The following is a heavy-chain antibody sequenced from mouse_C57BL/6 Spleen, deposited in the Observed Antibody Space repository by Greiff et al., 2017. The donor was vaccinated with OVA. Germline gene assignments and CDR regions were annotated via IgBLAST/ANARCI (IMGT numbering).Heavy chain of an antibody. V-gene: IGHV5-16*01. CDR3: ARGSYYMFFDY. D-gene: IGHD2-12*01. CDR1: GFTFSDYY. Sequence: EVQVVESEGGLVQPGSSMKLSCTASGFTFSDYYMAWVRQVPEKGLEWVANINYDGSSTYYLESLKSRFIISRDNAKNILYLQMSSLKSEDTATYYCARGSYYMFFDYWGQGTTLTVSS. CDR2: INYDGSST. J-gene: IGHJ2*01.